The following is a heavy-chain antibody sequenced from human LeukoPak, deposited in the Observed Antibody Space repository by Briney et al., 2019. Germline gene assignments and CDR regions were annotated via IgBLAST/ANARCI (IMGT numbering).Heavy chain of an antibody. CDR2: IYYSGST. J-gene: IGHJ6*03. Sequence: PSETLSLTCTVSGYSISSGYYWGWIRQPPGKGLEWIGSIYYSGSTYYNPSLKSRVTISVDTSKNQFSLKLSSVTAADTAVYYCARDPSYDGYYYYMDVWGKGTTVTVSS. CDR1: GYSISSGYY. V-gene: IGHV4-38-2*02. CDR3: ARDPSYDGYYYYMDV. D-gene: IGHD1-1*01.